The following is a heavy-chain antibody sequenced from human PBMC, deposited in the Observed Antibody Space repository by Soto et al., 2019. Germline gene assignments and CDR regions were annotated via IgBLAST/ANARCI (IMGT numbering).Heavy chain of an antibody. V-gene: IGHV4-4*07. CDR3: ERECYSDTYSYSKTLDV. D-gene: IGHD4-17*01. J-gene: IGHJ6*02. Sequence: QVQLQESGPGLVKPSETLSLTCTVSGGSISNYYWNWSRPPAGKGLESFGRMYTIGSTIYNPSLKTPVTLSEDTTKHQFALNLRSVTAADTVVYDCERECYSDTYSYSKTLDVWGQGTTDTVSS. CDR2: MYTIGST. CDR1: GGSISNYY.